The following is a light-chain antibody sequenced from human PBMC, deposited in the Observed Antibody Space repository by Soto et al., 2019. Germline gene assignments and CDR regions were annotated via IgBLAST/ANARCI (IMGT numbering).Light chain of an antibody. CDR1: DIASKS. Sequence: SYELTQPPSVSVAPGQTARISCGGNDIASKSVHWSQQKPGQAPVLVVYDDNDRPSGIPERFSGSNSGDTATLTISRVEAGDEADYYCQVWDSSSDHYVFGSATKVTVL. CDR3: QVWDSSSDHYV. V-gene: IGLV3-21*02. J-gene: IGLJ1*01. CDR2: DDN.